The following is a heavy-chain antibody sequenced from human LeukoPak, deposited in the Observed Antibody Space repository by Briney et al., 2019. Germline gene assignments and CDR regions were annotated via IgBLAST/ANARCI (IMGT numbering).Heavy chain of an antibody. CDR3: ARQLDYFDY. D-gene: IGHD1-1*01. CDR1: GGSISSYY. CDR2: IYYSGST. Sequence: PSETLSLTCTVSGGSISSYYWSWLRQPPGKGLEWIGYIYYSGSTNYNPSLKSRVTISVDTSKNQFSLKLSSVTAADTAVYYCARQLDYFDYWGQGTLVTVSS. J-gene: IGHJ4*02. V-gene: IGHV4-59*08.